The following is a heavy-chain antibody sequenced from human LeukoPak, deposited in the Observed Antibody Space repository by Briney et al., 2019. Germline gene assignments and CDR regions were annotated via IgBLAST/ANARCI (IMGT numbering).Heavy chain of an antibody. CDR2: IWYDGSNK. CDR3: AGDGEWELYYFDY. Sequence: GGSLRLSCAASGFTFSSYGMHWVRQAPGKGLEWVAVIWYDGSNKYYADSVKGRFTISRDNSKNTLYLQMNSLRAEDTAVYYCAGDGEWELYYFDYWGQGTLVTVSS. D-gene: IGHD1-26*01. V-gene: IGHV3-33*01. J-gene: IGHJ4*02. CDR1: GFTFSSYG.